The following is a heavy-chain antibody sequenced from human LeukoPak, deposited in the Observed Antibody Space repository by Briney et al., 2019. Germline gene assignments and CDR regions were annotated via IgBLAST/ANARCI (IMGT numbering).Heavy chain of an antibody. CDR3: ARVYYDSSGYFPFDY. CDR2: IYYSGST. J-gene: IGHJ4*02. D-gene: IGHD3-22*01. CDR1: GGSISSGGYY. Sequence: SETLSLNCTVSGGSISSGGYYWSWIRQHPGKGLEWIGYIYYSGSTYYNPSLKSRVTISVDTSKNQFSLKLSSVTAADTAVYYCARVYYDSSGYFPFDYWGQGTLVTVSS. V-gene: IGHV4-31*03.